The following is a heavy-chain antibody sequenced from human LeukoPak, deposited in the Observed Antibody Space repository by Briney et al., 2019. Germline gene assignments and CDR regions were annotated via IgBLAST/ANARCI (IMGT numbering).Heavy chain of an antibody. V-gene: IGHV1-69*05. CDR3: ASLYSSSSGYMDV. CDR1: GGTFSSYA. J-gene: IGHJ6*03. D-gene: IGHD6-6*01. CDR2: IIPIFGTA. Sequence: ASVKVSCKASGGTFSSYAISWVRQAPGQGLEWMGGIIPIFGTANYAQKFQCRVTITTDESTSTAYMELNSLRSEDTAVYYCASLYSSSSGYMDVWGKGTTVTVSS.